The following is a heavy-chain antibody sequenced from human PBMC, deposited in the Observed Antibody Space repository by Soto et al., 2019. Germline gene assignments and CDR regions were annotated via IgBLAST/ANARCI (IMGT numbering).Heavy chain of an antibody. CDR3: AKGASVGWGELDSSSWYVLSWDHREYYFDY. V-gene: IGHV3-23*01. CDR1: GFTFSSYA. CDR2: ISGSGGST. Sequence: EVQLLESGGGLVQPGGSLRLSCAASGFTFSSYAMSWVRQAPGKGLEWVSAISGSGGSTYYADSVKGRFTISRDNSKNTLYLQMNSLRAEDTAVYYCAKGASVGWGELDSSSWYVLSWDHREYYFDYWGQGTLVTVSS. J-gene: IGHJ4*02. D-gene: IGHD6-13*01.